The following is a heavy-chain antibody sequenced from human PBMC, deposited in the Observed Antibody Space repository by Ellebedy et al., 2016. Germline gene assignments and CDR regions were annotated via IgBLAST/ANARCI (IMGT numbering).Heavy chain of an antibody. CDR2: ITPDGSDK. J-gene: IGHJ4*02. D-gene: IGHD3-3*01. CDR3: ASSGYDFWNGLYYFDY. CDR1: GFTFSNYW. Sequence: GESLKISXAASGFTFSNYWMNWVRQAPGKGLEWVANITPDGSDKAYLDSVKGRFTVSRDNAKNSLYLQMNSLRAEDTAVYYCASSGYDFWNGLYYFDYWGQGTLVTVSS. V-gene: IGHV3-7*01.